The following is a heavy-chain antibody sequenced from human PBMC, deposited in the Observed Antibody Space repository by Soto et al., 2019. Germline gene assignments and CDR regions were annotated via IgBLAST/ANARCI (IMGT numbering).Heavy chain of an antibody. CDR3: ASLYCTRTSCYVNP. D-gene: IGHD2-2*01. J-gene: IGHJ5*02. V-gene: IGHV4-61*01. CDR2: ISYRGST. CDR1: GGSVSRTSYY. Sequence: QVQLQESGPGLVKPSETLSLTCTVSGGSVSRTSYYWSWIRQPPGKGLEWIGYISYRGSTTYSPSLKSRVTISVDTSKNQFSLRLSSVTAADTAVYYCASLYCTRTSCYVNPWGQGTLFTVSS.